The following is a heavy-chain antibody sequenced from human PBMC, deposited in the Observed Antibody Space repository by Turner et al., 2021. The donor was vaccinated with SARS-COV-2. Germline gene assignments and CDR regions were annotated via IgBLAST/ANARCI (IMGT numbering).Heavy chain of an antibody. CDR3: AGQLWLRGAFDI. D-gene: IGHD5-18*01. CDR1: GGSISIGGDY. Sequence: QVQLQESGPGLVKPSQTLSLTGTVTGGSISIGGDYWSWIRQHPGKGLEWIGNIYYSGSTYYNSSLKSRVTISVDTSKNQFSRKLSSVTAADTAVYYCAGQLWLRGAFDIWGQGTMVTVSS. V-gene: IGHV4-31*03. J-gene: IGHJ3*02. CDR2: IYYSGST.